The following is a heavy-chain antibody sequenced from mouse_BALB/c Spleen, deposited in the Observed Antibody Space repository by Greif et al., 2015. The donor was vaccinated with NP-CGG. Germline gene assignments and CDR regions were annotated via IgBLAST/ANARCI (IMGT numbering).Heavy chain of an antibody. D-gene: IGHD4-1*01. V-gene: IGHV14-3*02. CDR3: ANWDWYFDV. CDR1: GFNIKDTY. CDR2: IDPANGNT. J-gene: IGHJ1*01. Sequence: QQSGAELVKPGASVKLSCTASGFNIKDTYMHWVKQRPEQGLEWIGRIDPANGNTKYDPKFQGKATITADTSSNTAYLQLSSLTSEDTAVYYCANWDWYFDVWGAGTTVTVSS.